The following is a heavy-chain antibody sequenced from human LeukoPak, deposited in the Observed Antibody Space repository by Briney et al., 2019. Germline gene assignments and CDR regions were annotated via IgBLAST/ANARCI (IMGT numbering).Heavy chain of an antibody. V-gene: IGHV1-24*01. J-gene: IGHJ3*02. CDR2: FDPAENET. CDR3: ASGYWDSSAYYYVRDVFDI. D-gene: IGHD3-10*02. Sequence: ASVKVSCKVSGYTLTELSMHWVRQAPGKGPEWMGSFDPAENETIYAQKFQGRVTMTEDTSTDTAYMELSSLKSGDTAVYHCASGYWDSSAYYYVRDVFDIWGQGTTVTISS. CDR1: GYTLTELS.